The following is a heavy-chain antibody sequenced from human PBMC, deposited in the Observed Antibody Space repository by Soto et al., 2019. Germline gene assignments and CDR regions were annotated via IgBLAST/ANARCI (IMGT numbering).Heavy chain of an antibody. Sequence: KASETLSLTCTVSGSSFSSYYWSWIRQPPGRGLEWVGHIYYSGSTNTNYNPSLKSRVTISVDTSKNQFSLKLSSVTAADTAVYSCAIYAHVWGQGTTVTVSS. CDR2: IYYSGSTNT. J-gene: IGHJ6*02. CDR3: AIYAHV. D-gene: IGHD3-16*01. V-gene: IGHV4-59*08. CDR1: GSSFSSYY.